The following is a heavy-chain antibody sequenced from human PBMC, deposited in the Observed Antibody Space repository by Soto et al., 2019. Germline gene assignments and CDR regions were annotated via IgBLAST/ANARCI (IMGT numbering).Heavy chain of an antibody. D-gene: IGHD6-13*01. Sequence: QVQLKQSGPEVRKPGASVRVSCKASGYIFTNFGISWVRQAPGQGLEWMGWISGYNDNTHYAQKLQGRVSMTTDTSTGTAYMDLRSLRSDDTAIYYCVRDSSSWSYYSYGMDVWGQGTTVTVSS. J-gene: IGHJ6*02. CDR2: ISGYNDNT. V-gene: IGHV1-18*01. CDR1: GYIFTNFG. CDR3: VRDSSSWSYYSYGMDV.